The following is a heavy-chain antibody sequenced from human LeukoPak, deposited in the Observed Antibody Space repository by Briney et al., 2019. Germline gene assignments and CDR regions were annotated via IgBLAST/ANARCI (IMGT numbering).Heavy chain of an antibody. CDR3: ARQRTVTTSELGY. D-gene: IGHD4-11*01. Sequence: GESLKISCKGSRYSFTSYWIGWVRQMPGKGLEWMGIIYPGDSDTKYSPSFQGQVTISADKSISTAYLQWSSLKASDTAMYYCARQRTVTTSELGYWGQGTLVTVSS. CDR1: RYSFTSYW. J-gene: IGHJ4*02. CDR2: IYPGDSDT. V-gene: IGHV5-51*01.